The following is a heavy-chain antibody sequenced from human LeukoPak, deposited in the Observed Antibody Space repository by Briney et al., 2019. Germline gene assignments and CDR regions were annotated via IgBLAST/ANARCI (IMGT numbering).Heavy chain of an antibody. CDR2: INPSGGST. CDR1: GYTFTSYY. V-gene: IGHV1-46*01. CDR3: ARDRGYYYDSSGYYSHYYYMDV. D-gene: IGHD3-22*01. Sequence: ASVKVSCKASGYTFTSYYMHWVRQAPGQGLEWMGIINPSGGSTSYAQKFQGRVTMTRDTSTSTVYMELSSLRSEDTAVYYCARDRGYYYDSSGYYSHYYYMDVWGKGTTVTVSS. J-gene: IGHJ6*03.